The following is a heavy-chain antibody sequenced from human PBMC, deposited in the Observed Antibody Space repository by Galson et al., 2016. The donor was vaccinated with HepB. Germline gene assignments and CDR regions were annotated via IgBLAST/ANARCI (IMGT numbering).Heavy chain of an antibody. Sequence: ETLSLTCAVFGGSFTGYYWSWIRQPSGKGLEWIGEINHSGGTNYNPSLKSRVTISVDTSKNQFSLKLSSVIAADTAVYYCGQRGYSLDYWGQGTLVAVSS. J-gene: IGHJ4*02. CDR1: GGSFTGYY. D-gene: IGHD1-1*01. CDR3: GQRGYSLDY. CDR2: INHSGGT. V-gene: IGHV4-34*01.